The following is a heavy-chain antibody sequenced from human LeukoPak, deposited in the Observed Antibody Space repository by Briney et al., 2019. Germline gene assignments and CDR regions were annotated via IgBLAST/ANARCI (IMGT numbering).Heavy chain of an antibody. J-gene: IGHJ6*02. CDR3: ATTIYCSSTSCPGYYYYYGMDV. CDR2: INPSGGST. D-gene: IGHD2-2*01. Sequence: ASVTVPCTASGYTFTSYYMHWVRQAPGQGLEWMGIINPSGGSTSYAQKFQGRVTMTRDTSTSTVYMELSSLRSEDTAVYYCATTIYCSSTSCPGYYYYYGMDVWGQGTTVTVSS. V-gene: IGHV1-46*01. CDR1: GYTFTSYY.